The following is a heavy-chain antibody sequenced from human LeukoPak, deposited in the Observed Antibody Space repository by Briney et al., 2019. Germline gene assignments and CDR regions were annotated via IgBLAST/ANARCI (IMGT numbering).Heavy chain of an antibody. CDR1: GYTFTSYD. V-gene: IGHV1-8*01. J-gene: IGHJ4*02. D-gene: IGHD1-7*01. CDR2: MNPNSGNT. CDR3: ARPPSITGTTPPGY. Sequence: GASVKVSCKASGYTFTSYDINWVRQATGQGLEWMGWMNPNSGNTGYAQKFQGRVTMTRNTSISTAYMELSSLRSEDTAVYYCARPPSITGTTPPGYWGQGTLVTVSS.